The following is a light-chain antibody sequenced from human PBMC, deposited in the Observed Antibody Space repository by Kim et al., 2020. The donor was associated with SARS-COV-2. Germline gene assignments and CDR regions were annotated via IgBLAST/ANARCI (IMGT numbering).Light chain of an antibody. CDR2: GAS. J-gene: IGKJ2*01. CDR3: QQYGIAPPYT. Sequence: SPGERATLSCRASQSVSSSYLAWYQQKPGQAPRLLIYGASSRATGIPDRFSGSGSGTDFILTISRLEPEDFAVYYCQQYGIAPPYTFGQGTKLEIK. CDR1: QSVSSSY. V-gene: IGKV3-20*01.